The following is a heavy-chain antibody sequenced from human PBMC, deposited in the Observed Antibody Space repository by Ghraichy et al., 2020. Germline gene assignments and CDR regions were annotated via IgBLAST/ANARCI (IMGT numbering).Heavy chain of an antibody. J-gene: IGHJ3*02. CDR2: ISGSGGST. Sequence: GGSLRLSCAASGFTFSSYAMSWVRQAPGNGLEWVSAISGSGGSTYYADSVKGRFTISRDNSKNTLYLQMNSLRAEDTAVYYCANYYYGSGSSNDAFDIWGQGTMVTVSS. CDR3: ANYYYGSGSSNDAFDI. CDR1: GFTFSSYA. D-gene: IGHD3-10*01. V-gene: IGHV3-23*01.